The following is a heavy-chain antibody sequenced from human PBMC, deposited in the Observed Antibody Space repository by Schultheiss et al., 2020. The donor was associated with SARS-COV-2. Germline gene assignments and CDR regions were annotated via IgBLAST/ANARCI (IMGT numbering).Heavy chain of an antibody. V-gene: IGHV1-2*04. J-gene: IGHJ4*02. D-gene: IGHD2-15*01. CDR3: ARAPKGAVAATPIFDY. CDR2: INPNSGGT. CDR1: GYTFTGYY. Sequence: ASVKVSCKASGYTFTGYYMHWVRQAPGQGLEWMGWINPNSGGTNYAQKFQGWVTMTRDTSISTAYMELSRLRSDDTAVYYCARAPKGAVAATPIFDYWGQGTLVTVSS.